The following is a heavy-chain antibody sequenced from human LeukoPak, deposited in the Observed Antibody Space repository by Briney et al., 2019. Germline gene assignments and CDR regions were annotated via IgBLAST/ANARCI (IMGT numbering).Heavy chain of an antibody. CDR2: IYYSGSP. J-gene: IGHJ1*01. V-gene: IGHV4-31*03. D-gene: IGHD3-22*01. Sequence: PSQTLSLTCTVSGGXISSGGYYWSWIRQHPGKGLEWIGYIYYSGSPYYNPSLKSRLTISVDTSKNQFSLQLTSVTAADTAVYYCARAYSYYYDSSGYYAPKYFQHWGQGTLVTVSS. CDR1: GGXISSGGYY. CDR3: ARAYSYYYDSSGYYAPKYFQH.